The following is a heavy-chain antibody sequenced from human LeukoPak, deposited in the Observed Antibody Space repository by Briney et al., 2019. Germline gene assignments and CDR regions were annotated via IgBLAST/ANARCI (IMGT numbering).Heavy chain of an antibody. D-gene: IGHD3-22*01. V-gene: IGHV4-59*01. CDR2: IFYSGST. J-gene: IGHJ2*01. CDR1: GGSISSYY. Sequence: SETLSLTCTVSGGSISSYYWSWIRQSPGKGLEWIGYIFYSGSTNYNPSLKSRVTISIDTSKNHFSLKLSSVTAADTAVYYCARDTYYYDSSGYHPLWYFDLWGRGTLVTVSS. CDR3: ARDTYYYDSSGYHPLWYFDL.